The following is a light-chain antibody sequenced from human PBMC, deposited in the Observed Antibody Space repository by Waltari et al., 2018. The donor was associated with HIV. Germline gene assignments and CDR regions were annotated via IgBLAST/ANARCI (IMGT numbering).Light chain of an antibody. CDR2: DVD. Sequence: QSALTKPHLVSGSPGQSLTISCTGTSSYVDTFVSWYQQHPGKAPTVIIYDVDKRPSGVPDRFSGSKSGNTASLTISGLQAEDEADYHCCSHAGNLIFVFGTGTRVTVL. J-gene: IGLJ1*01. CDR3: CSHAGNLIFV. CDR1: SSYVDTF. V-gene: IGLV2-11*01.